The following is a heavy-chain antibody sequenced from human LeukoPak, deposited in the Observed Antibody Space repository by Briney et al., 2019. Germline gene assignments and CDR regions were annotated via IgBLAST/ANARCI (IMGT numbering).Heavy chain of an antibody. D-gene: IGHD2-15*01. V-gene: IGHV1-2*04. CDR1: GYTFTGYY. Sequence: GASVKVSCKASGYTFTGYYMHWVRQAPGQGLEWMGWINPNSGGTNYAQKFQGWVTMTRDTSISTAYMELSRLRSDDTAVYYCARVSGYCSGGTCYGLPSHGLDVWGQGTPVTVSS. CDR2: INPNSGGT. J-gene: IGHJ6*02. CDR3: ARVSGYCSGGTCYGLPSHGLDV.